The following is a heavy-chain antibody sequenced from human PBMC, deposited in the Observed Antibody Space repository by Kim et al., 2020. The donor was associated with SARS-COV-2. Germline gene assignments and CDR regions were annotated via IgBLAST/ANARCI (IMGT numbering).Heavy chain of an antibody. CDR3: AKGPLYGDFDY. CDR2: ISDSGGST. Sequence: GGSLRLSCAASGFTFSSYAMSWVRQAPGKGLEWVSTISDSGGSTYYADSVKGRFTISRDNSKNTLYLQMNSLRAEDTAVYYCAKGPLYGDFDYWGQGTLVTVSS. J-gene: IGHJ4*02. CDR1: GFTFSSYA. D-gene: IGHD4-17*01. V-gene: IGHV3-23*01.